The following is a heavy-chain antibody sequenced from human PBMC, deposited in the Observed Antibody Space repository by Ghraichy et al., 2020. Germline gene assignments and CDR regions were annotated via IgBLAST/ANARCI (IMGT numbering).Heavy chain of an antibody. CDR2: ISSSSSTI. V-gene: IGHV3-48*02. Sequence: GGSLRLSCAASGFTFSSYSMNWVRQAPGKGLEWVSYISSSSSTIYYADSVKGRFSISRDNAKNSLYLQMNSLRDEDTAVYYCARAERYYDSSGYLVYWGQGTLVTVSS. D-gene: IGHD3-22*01. CDR1: GFTFSSYS. J-gene: IGHJ4*02. CDR3: ARAERYYDSSGYLVY.